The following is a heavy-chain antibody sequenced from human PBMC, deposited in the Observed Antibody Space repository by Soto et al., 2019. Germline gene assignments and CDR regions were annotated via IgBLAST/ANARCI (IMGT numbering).Heavy chain of an antibody. CDR1: GFTFSSYS. Sequence: GSLRLSCAASGFTFSSYSMNWVRQAPGKGLEWVSSISSSSSYIYYADSVKGRFTISRDNAKNSLYLQMNSLRAEDTAVYYCARDLEAARPARFYYYYGMDVWGQGTTVTVSS. J-gene: IGHJ6*02. V-gene: IGHV3-21*01. D-gene: IGHD6-13*01. CDR2: ISSSSSYI. CDR3: ARDLEAARPARFYYYYGMDV.